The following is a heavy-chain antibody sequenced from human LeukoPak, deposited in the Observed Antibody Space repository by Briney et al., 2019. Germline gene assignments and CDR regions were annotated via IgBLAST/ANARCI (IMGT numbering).Heavy chain of an antibody. CDR3: ARGRGGGSGSYRRQNWFDP. CDR1: GYTFTSYG. V-gene: IGHV1-18*01. CDR2: ISAYNGNT. Sequence: ASVKVSCKASGYTFTSYGISWVRQAPGQGLEWMGWISAYNGNTNYAQKLQGRVTMTTDTSTSTAYMELRSLRSDDTAVYYCARGRGGGSGSYRRQNWFDPWGQGTLVTVSS. D-gene: IGHD3-10*01. J-gene: IGHJ5*02.